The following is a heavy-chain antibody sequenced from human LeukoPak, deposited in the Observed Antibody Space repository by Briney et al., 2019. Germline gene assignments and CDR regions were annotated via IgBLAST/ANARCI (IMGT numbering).Heavy chain of an antibody. CDR1: GFTFKNYW. J-gene: IGHJ3*02. CDR3: ARGSLGYYDSSDWAFDI. V-gene: IGHV3-74*01. D-gene: IGHD3-22*01. Sequence: GGSLRLSCAASGFTFKNYWMNWVRQAPGKGLVSVSRLSNDGSSTGYVDSVKGRFTISRDNAKNTVYLQMGSLRAEDMAVYYCARGSLGYYDSSDWAFDIWGQGTMVTVSS. CDR2: LSNDGSST.